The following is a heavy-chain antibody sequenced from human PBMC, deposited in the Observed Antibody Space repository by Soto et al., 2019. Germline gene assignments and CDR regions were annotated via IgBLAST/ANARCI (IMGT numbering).Heavy chain of an antibody. Sequence: QVQLQESGPGLVKSSQTLSLTCAVSGGSISGDYYLSFVRQPPGKGLEWIGYIYHNGRTYYNPSLKIRIILSVDRSKTHFSLAVNSVTAADTAVYFCARLMGGGYRRNAFDVWGLVTNVIVSS. D-gene: IGHD2-15*01. CDR3: ARLMGGGYRRNAFDV. CDR1: GGSISGDYY. CDR2: IYHNGRT. J-gene: IGHJ3*01. V-gene: IGHV4-30-4*01.